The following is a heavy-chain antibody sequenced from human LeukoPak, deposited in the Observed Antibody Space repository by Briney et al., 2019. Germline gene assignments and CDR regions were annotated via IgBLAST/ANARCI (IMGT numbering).Heavy chain of an antibody. J-gene: IGHJ6*03. CDR1: GFTFSSYG. CDR3: ARDLFPKVKTYYSYMDV. CDR2: IWYEGSNK. V-gene: IGHV3-33*01. D-gene: IGHD5-18*01. Sequence: PGRSLRLSCAACGFTFSSYGMHWVRQAPGKGLEWVAVIWYEGSNKYYADSVKGRFTIYRQTSKNTLYLQMNSLRPEHTAVYYCARDLFPKVKTYYSYMDVSGTGTTVTVSS.